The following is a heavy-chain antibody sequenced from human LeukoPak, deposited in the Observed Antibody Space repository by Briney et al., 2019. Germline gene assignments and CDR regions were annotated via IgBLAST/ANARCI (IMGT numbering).Heavy chain of an antibody. Sequence: PGGSLRLSCAASGFTFSSYWMHWVRHAPGKGLVWVSRINSDGSSTIYADSVKGRFTISRDNAKNTLYLQMNSLRAEDTAVYYCARDGSDHSSSSHYTFDYWGQGTLVTVSS. CDR3: ARDGSDHSSSSHYTFDY. V-gene: IGHV3-74*01. CDR2: INSDGSST. J-gene: IGHJ4*02. D-gene: IGHD6-6*01. CDR1: GFTFSSYW.